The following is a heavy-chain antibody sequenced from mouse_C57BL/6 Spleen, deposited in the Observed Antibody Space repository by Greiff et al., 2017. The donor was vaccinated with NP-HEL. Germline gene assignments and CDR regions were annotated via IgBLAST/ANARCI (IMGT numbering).Heavy chain of an antibody. CDR1: GYTFTDYY. J-gene: IGHJ3*01. V-gene: IGHV1-26*01. Sequence: VQLQQSGPELVKPGASVKISCKASGYTFTDYYMNWVKQSHGKSLEWIGDINPNNGGTSYNQQFKGKATLTVDKSSSTAYMELRSLTSEDSAVYYCARAPRNAAQGFWFAYWGQGTLVTVSA. CDR3: ARAPRNAAQGFWFAY. D-gene: IGHD3-2*02. CDR2: INPNNGGT.